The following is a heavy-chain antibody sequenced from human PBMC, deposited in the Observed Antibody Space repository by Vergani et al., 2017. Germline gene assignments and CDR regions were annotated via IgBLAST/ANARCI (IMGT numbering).Heavy chain of an antibody. V-gene: IGHV3-21*04. CDR1: GFTFSSYS. J-gene: IGHJ4*02. CDR2: ISSSSSYI. CDR3: AKGAPRYSYGYNLDY. Sequence: EVQLVESGGGLVKPGGSLRLSCAASGFTFSSYSMNWVRQAPGKGLEWVSSISSSSSYIYYADSVKGRFTISRDNSKNTLYLQMNSLRAEDTAVYYCAKGAPRYSYGYNLDYWGQGALVTVSS. D-gene: IGHD5-18*01.